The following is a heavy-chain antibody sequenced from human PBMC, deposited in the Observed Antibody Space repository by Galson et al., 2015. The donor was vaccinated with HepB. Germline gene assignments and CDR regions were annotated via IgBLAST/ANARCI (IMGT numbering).Heavy chain of an antibody. CDR3: ARAGYDYVWGSYRSRDAFDI. Sequence: LRLSCAASGFTFSSYGMHWVRQAPGKGLEWVAVIWYDGSNKYYADSVKGRFTISRDNSKNTLYLQMNSLRAEDTAVYYCARAGYDYVWGSYRSRDAFDIWGQGTMVTVSS. V-gene: IGHV3-33*08. CDR1: GFTFSSYG. D-gene: IGHD3-16*02. CDR2: IWYDGSNK. J-gene: IGHJ3*02.